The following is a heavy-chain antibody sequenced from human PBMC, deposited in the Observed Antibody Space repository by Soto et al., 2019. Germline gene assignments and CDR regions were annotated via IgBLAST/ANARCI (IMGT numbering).Heavy chain of an antibody. V-gene: IGHV1-46*01. CDR1: GYTFIIYQ. CDR3: ARGGVDV. CDR2: INPSGGTT. J-gene: IGHJ6*02. Sequence: GASVKVSCKASGYTFIIYQMHWVRQAPGQGLEWMGIINPSGGTTNYAQKFQGRVTMTRDTSTSTVYMELSSLRSEDTAVYYCARGGVDVWGQGTTVTVSS.